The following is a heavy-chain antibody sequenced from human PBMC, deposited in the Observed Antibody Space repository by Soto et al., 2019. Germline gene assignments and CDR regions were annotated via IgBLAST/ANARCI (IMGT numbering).Heavy chain of an antibody. CDR2: IYSGGST. CDR1: GFTVSSNY. J-gene: IGHJ6*02. CDR3: VRDSGDASSGYYYGMDV. Sequence: PGGSLRLSCAASGFTVSSNYMSWVRQAPGKGLEWVSVIYSGGSTYYADSVKGRFTISRDNSKNTLYLQMNSLRAEDTAVYYCVRDSGDASSGYYYGMDVWGQGTTVTVSS. D-gene: IGHD3-22*01. V-gene: IGHV3-53*01.